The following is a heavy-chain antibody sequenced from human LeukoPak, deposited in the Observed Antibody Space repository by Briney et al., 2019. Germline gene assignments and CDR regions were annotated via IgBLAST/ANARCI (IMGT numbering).Heavy chain of an antibody. CDR3: ARELWFVNAPGSWFDP. Sequence: PSQTLSLTCAVSGDSISSGDYSWSWIRQPSGKGLEWIGYIFHSGSSYHNPSLKSRVTISVDKSKNQFSLRLTSVTAADTAVYYCARELWFVNAPGSWFDPWGQGTLVTVSS. D-gene: IGHD3-10*01. CDR2: IFHSGSS. J-gene: IGHJ5*02. V-gene: IGHV4-30-2*01. CDR1: GDSISSGDYS.